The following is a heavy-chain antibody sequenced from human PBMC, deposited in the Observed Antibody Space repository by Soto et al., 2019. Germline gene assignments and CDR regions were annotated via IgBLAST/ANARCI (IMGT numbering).Heavy chain of an antibody. CDR2: IYYIGTS. CDR3: ARVLRDVLSDRYYWYFDL. CDR1: GASISSGGYY. V-gene: IGHV4-31*03. Sequence: QVQLQESGPGLVKPSQTLSLTCTVSGASISSGGYYWGWIRQHPGKGLEWIGFIYYIGTSYYNPSLKSRIALPVHXSKNHFSLNLTSVTAADTAVYYCARVLRDVLSDRYYWYFDLWGRGTLVTVSS. J-gene: IGHJ2*01. D-gene: IGHD3-16*02.